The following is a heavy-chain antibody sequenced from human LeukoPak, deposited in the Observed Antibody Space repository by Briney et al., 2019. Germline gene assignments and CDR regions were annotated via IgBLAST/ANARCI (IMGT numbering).Heavy chain of an antibody. D-gene: IGHD3-10*01. CDR1: GFTFSSYA. V-gene: IGHV3-23*01. J-gene: IGHJ4*02. Sequence: GGSLRLSCAAPGFTFSSYAMAWVRQAPGKGLEWVSSISGSGGTTYYADSVKGRFTISRDNSKNTLYLQMNSLRAEDTAVYYCAKDGRGSGSYYYFDYWGQGTLVTVSP. CDR3: AKDGRGSGSYYYFDY. CDR2: ISGSGGTT.